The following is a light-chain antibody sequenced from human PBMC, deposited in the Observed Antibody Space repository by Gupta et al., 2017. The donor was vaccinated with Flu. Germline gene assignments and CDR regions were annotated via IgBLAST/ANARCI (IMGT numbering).Light chain of an antibody. CDR3: AAWDESLHGHV. J-gene: IGLJ1*01. V-gene: IGLV1-44*01. Sequence: QSVLTQPPPPSLAPRQRVTISCSGSSSKIGSNNVNWYQQLPGTAPKVLMYSNDQRTSGVPDRFSGSKSGTSASLAISGLQSEDEADYYCAAWDESLHGHVFGTGTKVTVL. CDR1: SSKIGSNN. CDR2: SND.